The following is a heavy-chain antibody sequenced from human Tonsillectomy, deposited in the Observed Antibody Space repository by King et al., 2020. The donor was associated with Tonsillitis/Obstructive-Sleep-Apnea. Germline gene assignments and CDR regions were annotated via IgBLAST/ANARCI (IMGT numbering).Heavy chain of an antibody. CDR2: IYHGDSDT. V-gene: IGHV5-51*01. Sequence: QLVQSGAEVKKPGESLKISCKGSGYSFTSYWIGWVRQMPGKGVEWMGIIYHGDSDTRYSPSFQGQVTISADKSISNAYLQWSSLKASDTAMYYCPRHPGGYIIVWYRGHFDYWGQGPLVTVSS. D-gene: IGHD6-19*01. J-gene: IGHJ4*02. CDR1: GYSFTSYW. CDR3: PRHPGGYIIVWYRGHFDY.